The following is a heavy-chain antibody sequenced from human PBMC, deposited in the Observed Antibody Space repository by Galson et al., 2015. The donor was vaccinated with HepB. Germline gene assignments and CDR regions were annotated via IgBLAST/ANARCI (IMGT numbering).Heavy chain of an antibody. D-gene: IGHD2-15*01. Sequence: SLRLSCAASGFTFSTYTMNWVRQAPGKGLEWVSYISSSSSTIYYADSVKGRFTISRDNAKNSLYLQMSSLRDEDTAVYYCARDSGDCTSGSCYPGDYWGQGTLVTVSS. CDR1: GFTFSTYT. V-gene: IGHV3-48*02. J-gene: IGHJ4*02. CDR3: ARDSGDCTSGSCYPGDY. CDR2: ISSSSSTI.